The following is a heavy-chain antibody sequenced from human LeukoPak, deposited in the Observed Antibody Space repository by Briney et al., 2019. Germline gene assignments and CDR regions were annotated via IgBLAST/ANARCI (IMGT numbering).Heavy chain of an antibody. CDR1: GYSLGAYG. D-gene: IGHD1-26*01. J-gene: IGHJ4*02. Sequence: ASVKVSCKASGYSLGAYGISWMRQAPGQGLEWMGWISGYNGDTKYRQKLQGRVTMTTVTSTNTAYMELRSLRSDDTAVYFCARDSLTGSYYRLDYWGQGTLVTVSS. V-gene: IGHV1-18*01. CDR2: ISGYNGDT. CDR3: ARDSLTGSYYRLDY.